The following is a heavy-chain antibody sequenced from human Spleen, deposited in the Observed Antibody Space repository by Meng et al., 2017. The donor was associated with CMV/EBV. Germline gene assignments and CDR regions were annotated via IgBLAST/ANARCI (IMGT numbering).Heavy chain of an antibody. CDR1: GGSINNYY. CDR3: ARGIGGWFDP. J-gene: IGHJ5*02. D-gene: IGHD2/OR15-2a*01. V-gene: IGHV4-59*01. CDR2: ISYIGTT. Sequence: GSLRLSCTVSGGSINNYYWSWIRQPPGKGLEWIGYISYIGTTNYNPSLKSRVTISVDTSKNQFSLKLSSVTAADTAVYYCARGIGGWFDPWGQGTLVTVSS.